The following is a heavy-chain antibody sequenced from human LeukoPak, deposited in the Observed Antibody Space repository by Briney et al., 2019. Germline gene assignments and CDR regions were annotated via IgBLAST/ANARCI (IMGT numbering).Heavy chain of an antibody. V-gene: IGHV3-48*04. D-gene: IGHD1-26*01. CDR1: GFTFSSYS. CDR2: ISSSSSTI. CDR3: ARAGGTYTDY. J-gene: IGHJ4*02. Sequence: GGSLRLSCAASGFTFSSYSMNWVRQAPGKGLEWVSYISSSSSTIYYADSVKGRFTISRDNAKTSLYLQMNSLRAEDTAVYYCARAGGTYTDYWGRGTLVTVSS.